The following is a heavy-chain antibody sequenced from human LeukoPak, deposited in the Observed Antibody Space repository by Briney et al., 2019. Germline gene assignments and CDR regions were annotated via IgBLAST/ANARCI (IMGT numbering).Heavy chain of an antibody. J-gene: IGHJ4*02. Sequence: PGGSLRLSCAASGFTFSSYAMSWVRQAPGKGLEWVSAISGSGGSTYYADSVKGRFTISRDNSKNTLYLQMNSLRAEDTAVYYCARDGPDSQNYYNFDHWGQGTLVTVSS. CDR1: GFTFSSYA. D-gene: IGHD3-10*01. CDR3: ARDGPDSQNYYNFDH. V-gene: IGHV3-23*01. CDR2: ISGSGGST.